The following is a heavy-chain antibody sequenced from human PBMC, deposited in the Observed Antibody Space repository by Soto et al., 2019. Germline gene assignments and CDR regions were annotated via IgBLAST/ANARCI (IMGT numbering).Heavy chain of an antibody. J-gene: IGHJ4*02. CDR3: ARDKADRSCTSTSCFSPRDY. V-gene: IGHV3-48*02. Sequence: DVQLVESGGGLVQPGGSLRLSCAASGFTFSSYSMNWVRQAPGKGMEWVSYISSGSDTIHYADSVKGRFTSSRDNAQSSLFLQMNSLSDDDTAVYYCARDKADRSCTSTSCFSPRDYWGQGTLVTVSS. CDR1: GFTFSSYS. CDR2: ISSGSDTI. D-gene: IGHD2-2*01.